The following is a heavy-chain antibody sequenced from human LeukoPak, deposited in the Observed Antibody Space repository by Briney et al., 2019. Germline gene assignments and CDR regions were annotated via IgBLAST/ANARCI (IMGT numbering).Heavy chain of an antibody. Sequence: PGGSLTLSCAASGFTFRSYSMNWLRPARAKGLEWVSSISSSSSYIYYADSVKGRFTISRDNAKNSLYLQMNSLRAEDTAVYYCARDIILWDPWGQGTLVTVSS. CDR1: GFTFRSYS. V-gene: IGHV3-21*01. CDR3: ARDIILWDP. CDR2: ISSSSSYI. J-gene: IGHJ5*02. D-gene: IGHD3-10*01.